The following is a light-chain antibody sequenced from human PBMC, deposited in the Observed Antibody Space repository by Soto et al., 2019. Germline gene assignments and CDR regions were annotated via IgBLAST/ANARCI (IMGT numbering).Light chain of an antibody. CDR3: QAYGHTSQI. V-gene: IGLV6-57*02. Sequence: KFMLTQPPSVSASPGKTVTISCTGSSCSIASNYVNWYQQRPGSAPTNLISENNRRPSGVPDRFSGSIYSSSDSASLTVSGLRTEDESYFYCQAYGHTSQIFGGGTKLTVL. J-gene: IGLJ2*01. CDR1: SCSIASNY. CDR2: ENN.